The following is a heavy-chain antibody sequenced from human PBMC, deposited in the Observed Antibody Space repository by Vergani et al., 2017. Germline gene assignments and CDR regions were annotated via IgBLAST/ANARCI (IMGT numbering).Heavy chain of an antibody. CDR2: MNTKSGSS. Sequence: QVQLVQSGAELQKPGASVKVSCKASGYTFTNYSIHWVRQAPGQGLEWVGWMNTKSGSSTYAQGFTGRLLFSLATSVSTAHLQISSLKADDTAVYYCARGDIESRFKYGSYVWCQGTTVTVSS. CDR1: GYTFTNYS. V-gene: IGHV7-4-1*02. J-gene: IGHJ6*02. D-gene: IGHD3-10*01. CDR3: ARGDIESRFKYGSYV.